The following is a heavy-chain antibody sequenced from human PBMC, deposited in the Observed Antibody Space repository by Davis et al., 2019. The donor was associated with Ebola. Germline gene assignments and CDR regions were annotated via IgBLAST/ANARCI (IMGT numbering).Heavy chain of an antibody. CDR1: GYTFTSYY. V-gene: IGHV1-69*13. CDR3: RSGGYYGSGSYDY. J-gene: IGHJ4*02. D-gene: IGHD3-10*01. Sequence: AASVKVSCKASGYTFTSYYMHWVRQAPGQGLEWMGGIIPIFGTANYAQKFQGRVTITADESTSTAYMELSSLRSEDTAVYYCRSGGYYGSGSYDYWGQGTLVTVSS. CDR2: IIPIFGTA.